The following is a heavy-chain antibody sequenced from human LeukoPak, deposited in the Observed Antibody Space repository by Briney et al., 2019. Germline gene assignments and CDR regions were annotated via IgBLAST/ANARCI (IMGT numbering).Heavy chain of an antibody. CDR3: ARWDSGYSYGYY. CDR2: IYSGGST. J-gene: IGHJ4*02. CDR1: GFTVSSNY. Sequence: PGGSLRLSWAASGFTVSSNYMSWVRQAPGKGLEWVSVIYSGGSTYYADSVKGRFTISRDNSKNTLYLQMNSLRAEDTAVYYCARWDSGYSYGYYWGQGTLVTVSS. V-gene: IGHV3-53*01. D-gene: IGHD5-18*01.